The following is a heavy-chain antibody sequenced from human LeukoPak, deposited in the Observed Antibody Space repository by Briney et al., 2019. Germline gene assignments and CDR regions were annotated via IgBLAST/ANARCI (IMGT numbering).Heavy chain of an antibody. Sequence: SVKVSCKASGGTFSSYAISWVRQAPGQGLEWMGGIIPIFGTANYAQKFQGRVTITADESTSTAYMELRSLRSDDTAVYYCARDSPRGYYYDSSTQAAFDIWGQGTMVTVSS. CDR3: ARDSPRGYYYDSSTQAAFDI. D-gene: IGHD3-22*01. V-gene: IGHV1-69*13. CDR1: GGTFSSYA. CDR2: IIPIFGTA. J-gene: IGHJ3*02.